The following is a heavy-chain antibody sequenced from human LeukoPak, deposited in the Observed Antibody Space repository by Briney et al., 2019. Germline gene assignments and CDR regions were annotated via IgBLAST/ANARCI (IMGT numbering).Heavy chain of an antibody. V-gene: IGHV4-59*11. CDR1: GGSIGSHY. Sequence: SETLSLTCTVSGGSIGSHYWTWIRQTPGKGLEWIGYVYDIGSTKYNPSLKSRVTISVDTSKNQFSLRLSSVTAADTAVYYCARTTEGGYSYGYFYYYYMDVWGKGTTVTISS. CDR2: VYDIGST. J-gene: IGHJ6*03. CDR3: ARTTEGGYSYGYFYYYYMDV. D-gene: IGHD5-18*01.